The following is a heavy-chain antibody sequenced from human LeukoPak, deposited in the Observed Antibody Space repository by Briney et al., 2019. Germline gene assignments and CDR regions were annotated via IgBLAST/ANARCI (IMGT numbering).Heavy chain of an antibody. CDR1: GASISSYY. J-gene: IGHJ6*02. V-gene: IGHV4-59*01. D-gene: IGHD3-10*01. CDR2: IYYSGST. Sequence: SETLSLTCTVSGASISSYYWSWIRQPPGKGLEWIGYIYYSGSTNYNPSIKSRVTISVDTSKNQFSLKLSSVTAADTAVYYCAGGTAGYYYYGMDVWGQGTTVTVSS. CDR3: AGGTAGYYYYGMDV.